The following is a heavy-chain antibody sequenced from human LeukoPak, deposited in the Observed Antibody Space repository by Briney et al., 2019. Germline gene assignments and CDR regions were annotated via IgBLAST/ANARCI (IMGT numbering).Heavy chain of an antibody. CDR1: GFPFGDYA. Sequence: GGSLRLSCTASGFPFGDYAMRWVRQAPGKGLEWVGFIRSKAYGGTTEYAASVKGRFTISRDDSKSIAYLQMNSLKTEDTAVYYCTRDLFPGRYFPYYMDVWGKGTTVTISS. D-gene: IGHD2-15*01. V-gene: IGHV3-49*04. CDR2: IRSKAYGGTT. J-gene: IGHJ6*03. CDR3: TRDLFPGRYFPYYMDV.